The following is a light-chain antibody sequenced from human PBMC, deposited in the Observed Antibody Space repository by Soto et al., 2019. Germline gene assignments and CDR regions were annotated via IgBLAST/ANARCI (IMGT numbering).Light chain of an antibody. CDR3: HQATSGFRT. J-gene: IGKJ1*01. CDR1: QNVATN. CDR2: GAS. V-gene: IGKV3-15*01. Sequence: IVMTQSPVTLSMSPGDRATLSCRASQNVATNVAWYQQKPGQAPRLLIYGASIRATGVPARFSGSGSGTEFTLTIDSLQSEDFAVFYCHQATSGFRTFGRGTRVEV.